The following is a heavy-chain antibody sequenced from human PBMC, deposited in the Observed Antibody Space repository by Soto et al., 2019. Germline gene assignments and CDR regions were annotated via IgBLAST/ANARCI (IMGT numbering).Heavy chain of an antibody. CDR1: GFTVSSNY. CDR2: IYSGGST. CDR3: ARDPEYCVGDCYGWFDP. V-gene: IGHV3-53*01. D-gene: IGHD2-21*01. Sequence: PWGSLRLSCAASGFTVSSNYMSWVRQAPGKGLEWVSVIYSGGSTYYADSVKGRFTISRDNSKNTLYLQMNSLRAEDTAVYYCARDPEYCVGDCYGWFDPWGQGTLVTVSS. J-gene: IGHJ5*02.